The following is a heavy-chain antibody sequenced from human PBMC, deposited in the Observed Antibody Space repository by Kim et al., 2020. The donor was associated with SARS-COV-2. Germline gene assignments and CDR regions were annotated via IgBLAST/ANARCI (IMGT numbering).Heavy chain of an antibody. CDR2: IYYSGST. Sequence: SETLSLTCTVSGGSISSGGYYWSWIRQHPGKGLEWIGYIYYSGSTYYNPSLKSRVTISVDTSKNQFSLKLSSVTAADTAVYYCASNYDSSGYWYYWGQGTLVTVSS. CDR3: ASNYDSSGYWYY. V-gene: IGHV4-31*03. D-gene: IGHD3-22*01. J-gene: IGHJ4*02. CDR1: GGSISSGGYY.